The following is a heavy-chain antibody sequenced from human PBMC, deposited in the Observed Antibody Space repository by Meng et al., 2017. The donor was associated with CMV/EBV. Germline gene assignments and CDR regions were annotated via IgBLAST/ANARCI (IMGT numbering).Heavy chain of an antibody. CDR3: ARDMAYGDSLVY. V-gene: IGHV3-30-3*01. CDR1: GFTFMTDT. CDR2: ISYDGSNK. J-gene: IGHJ4*02. D-gene: IGHD4-17*01. Sequence: QVQLVESGGRVVQPGGSLRLSCAASGFTFMTDTMHWVRQAPGKGLEWVAVISYDGSNKYYADSVKGRFTISRDNSKNTLYLQMNSLRAEDTAVYYCARDMAYGDSLVYWGQGTLVTVSS.